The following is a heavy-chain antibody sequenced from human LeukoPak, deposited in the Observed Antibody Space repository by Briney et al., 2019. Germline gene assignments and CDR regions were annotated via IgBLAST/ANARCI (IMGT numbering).Heavy chain of an antibody. CDR1: GFTFSHSW. D-gene: IGHD6-6*01. CDR3: VRALDSASADH. CDR2: IKSDGSGK. J-gene: IGHJ4*02. V-gene: IGHV3-7*01. Sequence: PGGSLRLSCAASGFTFSHSWMRWIRQAPGKGLEGGANIKSDGSGKYYVESVEGRFTITRDNAKKSASLQMNSMRGEDTAVYYCVRALDSASADHWGQGTLVTVSS.